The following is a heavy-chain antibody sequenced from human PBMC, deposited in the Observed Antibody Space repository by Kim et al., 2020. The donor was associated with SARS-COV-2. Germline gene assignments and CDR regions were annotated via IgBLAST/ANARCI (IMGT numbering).Heavy chain of an antibody. CDR3: TTDLVGSYGIHYYGMDV. CDR1: GFTFSNAW. Sequence: GGSLRLSCAASGFTFSNAWMSWVRQAPGKGLEWVGRIKSKTDGGTTDYAAPVKGRFTISRDDSKNTLYLQMNSLKTEDTAVYYCTTDLVGSYGIHYYGMDVWGQGTTVTVSS. V-gene: IGHV3-15*01. CDR2: IKSKTDGGTT. J-gene: IGHJ6*02. D-gene: IGHD1-26*01.